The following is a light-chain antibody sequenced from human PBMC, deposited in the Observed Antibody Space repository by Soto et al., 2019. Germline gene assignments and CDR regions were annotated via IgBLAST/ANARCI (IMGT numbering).Light chain of an antibody. V-gene: IGKV3-20*01. CDR1: QSISRSY. J-gene: IGKJ2*01. Sequence: EIVLTQSPGTLSLSPGERATLSCRASQSISRSYLAWYQQKPGQAPRLLIYGASSRATGIPDRFSGSGFGTDFTLTISRLEPEDFAVYYCQQYGSPYTFGQGTKLEIK. CDR3: QQYGSPYT. CDR2: GAS.